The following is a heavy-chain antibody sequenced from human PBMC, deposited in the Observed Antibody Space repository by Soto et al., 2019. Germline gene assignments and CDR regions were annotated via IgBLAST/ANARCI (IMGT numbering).Heavy chain of an antibody. J-gene: IGHJ4*02. CDR3: ARLWDSSHGFNFDY. CDR1: GVTFSSYP. D-gene: IGHD6-6*01. V-gene: IGHV1-69*01. CDR2: IIPITGTI. Sequence: QVQLVQSGAEVKKAGSSVKVSCKASGVTFSSYPISWVRQAPGQGLEWMGGIIPITGTIQYAQKFQGRLTVTADESTTTAYMELVSLESADTAVYYCARLWDSSHGFNFDYWGQGTLATVSS.